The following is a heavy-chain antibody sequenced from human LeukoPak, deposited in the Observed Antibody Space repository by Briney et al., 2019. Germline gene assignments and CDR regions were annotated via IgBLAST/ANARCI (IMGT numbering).Heavy chain of an antibody. CDR1: GGTFSSYA. V-gene: IGHV1-69*05. J-gene: IGHJ1*01. CDR2: IIPIFGTA. CDR3: ARVVGAMTLYFQH. D-gene: IGHD1-26*01. Sequence: SVKVSCKASGGTFSSYAISWVRQAPGQGLEWMGGIIPIFGTANYAQKFQGRVTITTDESTSTAYMELSSLRSEDTAVYYCARVVGAMTLYFQHWGQGTLVTVSS.